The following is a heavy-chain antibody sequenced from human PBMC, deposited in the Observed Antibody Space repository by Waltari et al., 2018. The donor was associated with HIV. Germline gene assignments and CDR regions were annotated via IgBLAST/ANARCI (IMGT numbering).Heavy chain of an antibody. V-gene: IGHV4-59*08. D-gene: IGHD3-22*01. J-gene: IGHJ3*02. Sequence: QVPLQASGPGLVKPSETLSLTCSVSVGPISTHSWSWIRQPPGKGLEWIGYIYYSGSTNYNPSLKSRVTISVDTSKNQFSLKLSSVTAADTAVYYCARHLMPYDSSGGGAFDIWGQGTMVTVSS. CDR1: VGPISTHS. CDR2: IYYSGST. CDR3: ARHLMPYDSSGGGAFDI.